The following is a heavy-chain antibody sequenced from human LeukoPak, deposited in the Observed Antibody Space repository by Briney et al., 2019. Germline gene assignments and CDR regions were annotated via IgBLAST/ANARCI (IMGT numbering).Heavy chain of an antibody. CDR3: ARDPYGDYVWRGQTQGWFDP. Sequence: GALRLSCAASGFTFSSYEMNWVRQAPGKGLEWVSYISSSGSNIYYADSVKGRFTISRDNAKNSLYLQMNSLRAEDTAVYYCARDPYGDYVWRGQTQGWFDPWGQGTLVTVSS. V-gene: IGHV3-48*03. J-gene: IGHJ5*02. D-gene: IGHD4-17*01. CDR2: ISSSGSNI. CDR1: GFTFSSYE.